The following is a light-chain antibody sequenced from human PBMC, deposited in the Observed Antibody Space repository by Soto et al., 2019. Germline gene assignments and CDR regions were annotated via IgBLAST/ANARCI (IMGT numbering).Light chain of an antibody. J-gene: IGKJ2*01. CDR2: DVS. CDR3: QHYKDYVYT. CDR1: QTVERW. V-gene: IGKV1-5*01. Sequence: DVQRTQSPSTLSASVGHSVTITCRASQTVERWMALYQPKPGKAPKLLISDVSTLERGVTSRFSDSGSAPAFTLTISGLQPDDLATYYCQHYKDYVYTFGHGTKVDIK.